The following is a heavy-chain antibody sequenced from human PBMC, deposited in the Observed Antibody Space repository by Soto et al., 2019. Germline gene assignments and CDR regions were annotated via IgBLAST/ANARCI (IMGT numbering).Heavy chain of an antibody. CDR2: ISWDDDE. J-gene: IGHJ4*02. D-gene: IGHD3-10*01. CDR1: GFSLKTGGVA. V-gene: IGHV2-5*02. Sequence: GSGPTLVNPTETLTLTCPLSGFSLKTGGVAVGWIRQAPGKALEWLALISWDDDEVYSPSLQTRLTITKDTSKNQVDLTMTNMDPVDTATYYCALRHRPMIRGIIRESFDYWGQGTLVTGSS. CDR3: ALRHRPMIRGIIRESFDY.